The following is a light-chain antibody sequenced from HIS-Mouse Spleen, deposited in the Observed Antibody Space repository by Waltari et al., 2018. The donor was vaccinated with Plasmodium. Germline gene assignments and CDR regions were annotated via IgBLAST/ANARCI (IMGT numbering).Light chain of an antibody. V-gene: IGLV3-10*01. CDR3: YSTDSSGNHRV. Sequence: SYELTQPPSVSVSPGQTARITCSGDALPKKYAYWYQQKSGQAPVLVIYEDSKRPSGIPGGFSVSSSCTMATLTISGAQVEDEADYYCYSTDSSGNHRVFGGGTKLTVL. J-gene: IGLJ3*02. CDR2: EDS. CDR1: ALPKKY.